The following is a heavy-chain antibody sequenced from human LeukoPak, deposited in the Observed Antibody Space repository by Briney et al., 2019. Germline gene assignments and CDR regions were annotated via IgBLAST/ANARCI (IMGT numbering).Heavy chain of an antibody. D-gene: IGHD4-17*01. Sequence: SETLSLTCAVYGGSFSGYYWSWIRQPPGKGLEWIGEINHSGSTNYNPSLKSRVTIPVDTSKNQFSLKLSSVTAADTAVYYCARGTPTVTRFDYWGQGTLVTVSS. CDR1: GGSFSGYY. CDR2: INHSGST. J-gene: IGHJ4*02. CDR3: ARGTPTVTRFDY. V-gene: IGHV4-34*01.